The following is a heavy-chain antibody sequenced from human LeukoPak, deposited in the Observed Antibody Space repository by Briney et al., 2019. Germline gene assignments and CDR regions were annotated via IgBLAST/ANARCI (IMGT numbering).Heavy chain of an antibody. D-gene: IGHD4-17*01. V-gene: IGHV3-74*01. CDR2: INSDETTT. Sequence: PGGSLRLSCAASGFSFSSFWMHWVRQVPGKGLVWVSGINSDETTTGYADSVKGRFTISRDNAKNTVSLQMSSLRAEDTALYYCARGGYGAHMGWGQGTLVTVSS. CDR1: GFSFSSFW. CDR3: ARGGYGAHMG. J-gene: IGHJ4*02.